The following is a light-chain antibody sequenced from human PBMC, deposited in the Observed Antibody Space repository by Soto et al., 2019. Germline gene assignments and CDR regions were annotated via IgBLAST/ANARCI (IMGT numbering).Light chain of an antibody. Sequence: TVLTHSPGTLSLSPGERATLSCRASQNVTSNLLVWYHQHPGQAPRLLIYGASGRATGIPDRFSGSGSGTDFTLTIRRLEPDAFAVYYCQKYGTFWTFGQGTKVDIK. CDR1: QNVTSNL. CDR3: QKYGTFWT. V-gene: IGKV3-20*01. CDR2: GAS. J-gene: IGKJ1*01.